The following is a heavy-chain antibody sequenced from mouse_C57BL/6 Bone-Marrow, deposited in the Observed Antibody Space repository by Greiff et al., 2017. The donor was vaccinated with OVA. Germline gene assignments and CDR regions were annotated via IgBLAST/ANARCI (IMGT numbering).Heavy chain of an antibody. D-gene: IGHD1-1*01. CDR2: INPGSGGT. CDR1: GYAFTNYL. V-gene: IGHV1-54*01. CDR3: AKRRYYYGSSYGLAY. J-gene: IGHJ3*01. Sequence: QVQLQQSGAELVRPGTSVKVSCKASGYAFTNYLIEWVKQRPGQGLEWIGVINPGSGGTNYNEKFKGKATLTADKSSSTAYMQLSSLTSEDSAVYVCAKRRYYYGSSYGLAYWGEGTLVTVSA.